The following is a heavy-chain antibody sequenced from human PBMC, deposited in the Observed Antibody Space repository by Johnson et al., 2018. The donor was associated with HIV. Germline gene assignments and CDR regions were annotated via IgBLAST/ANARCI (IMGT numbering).Heavy chain of an antibody. D-gene: IGHD2-21*01. V-gene: IGHV3-30*02. CDR3: ARVLSWWSGAFDL. CDR2: IRYDGSNK. J-gene: IGHJ3*01. Sequence: QVQLVESGGGVVQPGMSLRLSYAASGFTFDDYGMHWVRQAPGKGLEWVAFIRYDGSNKYYADSVKGRFTISRDNSKNTLYLQMNSLRAEDTAVYYCARVLSWWSGAFDLWGQGTMVTVSS. CDR1: GFTFDDYG.